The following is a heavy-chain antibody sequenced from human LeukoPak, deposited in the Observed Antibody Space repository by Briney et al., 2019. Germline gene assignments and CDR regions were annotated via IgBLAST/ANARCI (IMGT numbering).Heavy chain of an antibody. D-gene: IGHD1-26*01. V-gene: IGHV4-38-2*01. CDR2: ISHSGST. Sequence: PSETLSLTCVVSGYSISSGYYWGWIRQPPGKGLEWIGSISHSGSTYYNPSLKSRVTLSVETSKNQFSLKLSSVTAADTAVYYCARIANRGNTFDYWGQGTLVTVSS. J-gene: IGHJ4*02. CDR3: ARIANRGNTFDY. CDR1: GYSISSGYY.